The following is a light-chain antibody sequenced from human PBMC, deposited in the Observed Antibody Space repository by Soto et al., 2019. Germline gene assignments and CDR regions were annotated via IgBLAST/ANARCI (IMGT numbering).Light chain of an antibody. V-gene: IGLV2-23*01. Sequence: QSALTQPASVSGSPGQSITISCTGTSSDVGSYNLVSWYQQHPGKAPKLMIYEGSKRPSGVSNRFSGSKSGNTASLTISGLQAEDEADYYCCSYAGSSTFLFGGGTKVTVL. J-gene: IGLJ2*01. CDR3: CSYAGSSTFL. CDR1: SSDVGSYNL. CDR2: EGS.